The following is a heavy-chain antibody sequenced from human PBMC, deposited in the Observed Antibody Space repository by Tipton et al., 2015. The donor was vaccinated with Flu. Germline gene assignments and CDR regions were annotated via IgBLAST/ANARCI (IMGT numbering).Heavy chain of an antibody. D-gene: IGHD2/OR15-2a*01. Sequence: TLSLTCGVSGSSLSSGGGYYWGWVRQSPGKGLEWIGRIYSTGMTKYNPSLKSQVTISLDTSKNQFSLRLKSVTAADTAVYFCARERLGEYNSAGYPESWGQGTLVTVSP. V-gene: IGHV4-61*02. CDR2: IYSTGMT. CDR3: ARERLGEYNSAGYPES. J-gene: IGHJ5*02. CDR1: GSSLSSGGGYY.